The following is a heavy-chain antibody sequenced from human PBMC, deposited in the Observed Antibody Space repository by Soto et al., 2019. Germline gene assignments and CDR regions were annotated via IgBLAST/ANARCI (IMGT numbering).Heavy chain of an antibody. V-gene: IGHV4-34*01. CDR2: INHSGST. CDR3: ARGSRYDFWSGYYPTNSYLDY. J-gene: IGHJ4*02. Sequence: SETLSLTCTVSGGSISSYYWSWIRQPPGKGLEWIGEINHSGSTNYNPSLKSRVTISVDTSKNQFSLKLSSVTAADTAVYYCARGSRYDFWSGYYPTNSYLDYWGQGTLVTVSS. CDR1: GGSISSYY. D-gene: IGHD3-3*01.